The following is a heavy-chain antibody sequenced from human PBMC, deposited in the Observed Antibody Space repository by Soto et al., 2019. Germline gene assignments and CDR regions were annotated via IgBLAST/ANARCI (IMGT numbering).Heavy chain of an antibody. CDR2: IYHSGGT. CDR3: ARGGYDFWSGYYSPIFDY. Sequence: TSETLSLTCAVSGGSISSGGYSWSWIRQPPGKGLEWIGYIYHSGGTYYNPSLKSRVTISVDRSKNQFSLKLSSVTAADTAVYYCARGGYDFWSGYYSPIFDYWGQGTLVTVSS. CDR1: GGSISSGGYS. D-gene: IGHD3-3*01. J-gene: IGHJ4*02. V-gene: IGHV4-30-2*01.